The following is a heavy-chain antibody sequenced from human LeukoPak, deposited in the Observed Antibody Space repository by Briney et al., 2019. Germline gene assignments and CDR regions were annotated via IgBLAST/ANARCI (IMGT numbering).Heavy chain of an antibody. D-gene: IGHD4-17*01. CDR2: ISAYNGNT. Sequence: ASVKVSCKASGGTFSSYAISWVRQAPGQGLEWMGWISAYNGNTNYAQKLQGRVTMTTDTSTSTAYMELRSLRSDDTAVYYCARDLSTDYGDYGVGYWGQGTLVTVSS. V-gene: IGHV1-18*01. CDR1: GGTFSSYA. CDR3: ARDLSTDYGDYGVGY. J-gene: IGHJ4*02.